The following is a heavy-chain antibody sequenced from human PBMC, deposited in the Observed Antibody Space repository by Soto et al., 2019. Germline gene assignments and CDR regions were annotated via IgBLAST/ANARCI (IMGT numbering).Heavy chain of an antibody. CDR3: ARQIYDSDTGPNFQYFFDS. CDR1: GYSFAGYW. V-gene: IGHV5-10-1*01. D-gene: IGHD3-22*01. Sequence: GESLKISCNGSGYSFAGYWITWVRQKPGKGLEWMGRIDPSDSQTYYSPSFRGHVTISVTKSITTVFLQWSSLRASDPAMYYCARQIYDSDTGPNFQYFFDSWGQGTPVTVSS. J-gene: IGHJ4*02. CDR2: IDPSDSQT.